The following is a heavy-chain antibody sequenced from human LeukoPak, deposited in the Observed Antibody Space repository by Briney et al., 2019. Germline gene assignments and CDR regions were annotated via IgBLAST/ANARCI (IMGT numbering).Heavy chain of an antibody. V-gene: IGHV3-66*01. CDR1: GCTVSNNY. Sequence: GGSVRLSCAVSGCTVSNNYISWVRQAPGEGLEWVSVIYSGGSTYYADSVKGRFTISRDNSKNTLYLQMNSLRAEDTAVYYCARTYYYESSGTYYWGQGTLDTVSS. D-gene: IGHD3-22*01. J-gene: IGHJ4*02. CDR3: ARTYYYESSGTYY. CDR2: IYSGGST.